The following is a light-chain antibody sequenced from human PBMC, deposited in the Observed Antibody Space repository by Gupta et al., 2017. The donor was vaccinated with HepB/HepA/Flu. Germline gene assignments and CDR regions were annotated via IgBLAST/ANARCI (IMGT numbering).Light chain of an antibody. CDR2: YND. CDR3: AAWDTSLNVVV. CDR1: SSNVGRNN. V-gene: IGLV1-44*01. Sequence: QSVLTQSTSVSGNPGQNVTISCSGSSSNVGRNNVNWYQQLPGTAPKLLIYYNDERPSGVPDRISGSKSGTSASLAISGLQSEDEADYYCAAWDTSLNVVVFGGGTKLTVL. J-gene: IGLJ2*01.